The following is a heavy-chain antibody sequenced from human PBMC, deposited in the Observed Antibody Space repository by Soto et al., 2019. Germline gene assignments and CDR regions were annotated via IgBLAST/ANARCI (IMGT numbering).Heavy chain of an antibody. CDR1: GGSFSIYY. J-gene: IGHJ6*02. D-gene: IGHD1-26*01. CDR2: INHSGST. CDR3: ARRGGTSMDV. V-gene: IGHV4-34*01. Sequence: PSETLSLTCAVYGGSFSIYYLSWIRQPPGKGLEWIGEINHSGSTNYNPSLKSRVNISVDTSKNQFSLKLSSVTAADTAVYYCARRGGTSMDVWGQGTTVTVYS.